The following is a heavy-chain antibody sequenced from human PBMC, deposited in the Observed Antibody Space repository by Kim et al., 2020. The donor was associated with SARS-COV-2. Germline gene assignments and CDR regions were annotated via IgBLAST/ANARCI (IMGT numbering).Heavy chain of an antibody. D-gene: IGHD3-22*01. CDR1: GFTFSGSS. Sequence: GGSLRLSCAASGFTFSGSSMNWVRQSPGKGLEWVSSISSSSSYIYYADSVKGRFTISRDNAKNSLFLQMNSLRAEDTAVYYCATDYGSGYYYDFDYWGQGTLVTVSS. CDR3: ATDYGSGYYYDFDY. J-gene: IGHJ4*02. CDR2: ISSSSSYI. V-gene: IGHV3-21*01.